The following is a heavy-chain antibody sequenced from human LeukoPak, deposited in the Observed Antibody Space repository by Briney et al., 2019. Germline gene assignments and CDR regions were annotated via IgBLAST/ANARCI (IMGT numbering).Heavy chain of an antibody. V-gene: IGHV5-10-1*01. D-gene: IGHD5-18*01. CDR2: IDPSDSYI. J-gene: IGHJ4*02. CDR1: GFSFTSYW. Sequence: GESLKIPCRGSGFSFTSYWISWVRQKPGKGLEWMGMIDPSDSYINYSPSFRGHVTISADKSITTAYLQWSSLKASDTAMYYCARSSNMTGYIYSHVDYWGQGTLVTVSS. CDR3: ARSSNMTGYIYSHVDY.